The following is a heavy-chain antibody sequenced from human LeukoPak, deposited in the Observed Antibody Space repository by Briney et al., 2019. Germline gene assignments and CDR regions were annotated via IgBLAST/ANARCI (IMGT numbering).Heavy chain of an antibody. CDR3: ARGVDSSSGYPTCFDY. Sequence: SETLSLTCTVSGGSISSYYWSWIRQPAGKGLEWIGRIYTSGSTNYNPSLKSRVTMSVDTSKNQFSLKLSSVTAADTAVYYCARGVDSSSGYPTCFDYWGQGTLVTVSS. D-gene: IGHD3-22*01. CDR1: GGSISSYY. J-gene: IGHJ4*02. V-gene: IGHV4-4*07. CDR2: IYTSGST.